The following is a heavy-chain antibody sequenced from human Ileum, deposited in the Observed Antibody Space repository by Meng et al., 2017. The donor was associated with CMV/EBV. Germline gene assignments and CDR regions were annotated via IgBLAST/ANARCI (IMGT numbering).Heavy chain of an antibody. J-gene: IGHJ4*02. Sequence: QLQLQESGPTLVKPSETLSLPCTVSGDSISSSSGHFWGWIRQPPGRGLEWIGSIHYTGGTHYNPPLKSRVTVSVDTPKNQFSLRLSSVTAADTALYYCVRDGSGGLVAEYWGQGALVTVSS. CDR1: GDSISSSSGHF. CDR2: IHYTGGT. V-gene: IGHV4-39*07. D-gene: IGHD2-15*01. CDR3: VRDGSGGLVAEY.